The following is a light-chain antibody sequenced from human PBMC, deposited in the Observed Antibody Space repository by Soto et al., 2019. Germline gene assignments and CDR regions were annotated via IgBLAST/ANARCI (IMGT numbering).Light chain of an antibody. V-gene: IGKV3-20*01. CDR1: QSVSSSY. CDR3: QKDGGSGVT. J-gene: IGKJ4*01. CDR2: GAS. Sequence: EIVLTQSPGTLSLSPGERATLSCRASQSVSSSYLAWYQKKPGQSPRLLIYGASSRATSITYRFSGSGSVTDFTATISRLDHEDLAVYYGQKDGGSGVTFGGGTKVEIK.